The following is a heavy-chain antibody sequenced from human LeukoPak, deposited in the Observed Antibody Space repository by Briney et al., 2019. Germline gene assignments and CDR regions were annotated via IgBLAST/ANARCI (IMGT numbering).Heavy chain of an antibody. CDR2: IKQDGSEI. V-gene: IGHV3-7*03. CDR1: GFTFSSHW. Sequence: GGSLRLSCADSGFTFSSHWMSWVRQAPGKGLEWVANIKQDGSEIYYLDSVKGRFTISRDNAKNSLYLQMNSLRVEDTAVYYCAKCYYGSGSYYNVVYWGQGTLVTVSS. CDR3: AKCYYGSGSYYNVVY. D-gene: IGHD3-10*01. J-gene: IGHJ4*02.